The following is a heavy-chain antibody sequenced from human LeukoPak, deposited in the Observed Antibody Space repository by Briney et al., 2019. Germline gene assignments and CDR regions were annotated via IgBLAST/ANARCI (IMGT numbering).Heavy chain of an antibody. CDR2: ISSRGST. V-gene: IGHV4-39*01. CDR1: GDSISNGHYY. D-gene: IGHD3-3*01. Sequence: WETLSLTCTVSGDSISNGHYYWGWIRPPPGQGLEWLATISSRGSTFYHPSLKSRVTISVDTSKNQISLNLSSVTASDTSLYYCARLNPLEHLFSFYFDSWGQGILATVSS. J-gene: IGHJ4*02. CDR3: ARLNPLEHLFSFYFDS.